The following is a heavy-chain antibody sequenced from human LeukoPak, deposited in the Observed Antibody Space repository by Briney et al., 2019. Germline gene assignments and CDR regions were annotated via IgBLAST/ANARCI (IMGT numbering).Heavy chain of an antibody. CDR2: INPSGGST. V-gene: IGHV1-46*01. Sequence: GASVKASCKASGCTFTSYYMHWVRQAPGQGLEWMGIINPSGGSTSYAQKFQGRVTMTRDMSTSTVYMELSSLRSEDTAVCYCARSPNYYYYMDVWGKGTTVTVSS. J-gene: IGHJ6*03. CDR3: ARSPNYYYYMDV. CDR1: GCTFTSYY.